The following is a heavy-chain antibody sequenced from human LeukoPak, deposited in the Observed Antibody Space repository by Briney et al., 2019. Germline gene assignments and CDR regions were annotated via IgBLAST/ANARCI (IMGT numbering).Heavy chain of an antibody. CDR1: GGSISSGGYY. V-gene: IGHV4-31*03. Sequence: PSQTLSLTCTVSGGSISSGGYYWSWIRQHPGKGLEWIGYIYYSGSTYYNPSLKSRVTISVDTSKNQFSLKLSSVTAADTAVYYCARSRSLWFGELLLGGSDYWGQGTLVTVSS. CDR3: ARSRSLWFGELLLGGSDY. D-gene: IGHD3-10*01. J-gene: IGHJ4*02. CDR2: IYYSGST.